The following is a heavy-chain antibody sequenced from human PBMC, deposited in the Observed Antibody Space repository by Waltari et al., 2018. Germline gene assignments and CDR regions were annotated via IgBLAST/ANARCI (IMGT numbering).Heavy chain of an antibody. CDR3: AIPYSFGGYAPFKFGMDV. V-gene: IGHV5-51*03. CDR1: GYSFTSYW. CDR2: IYPGDSDT. Sequence: EVQLVQSGAEVKKPGESLKISCKGSGYSFTSYWIGWVRQMPGKGLEWMGIIYPGDSDTMYSPSFQGQVTISADKSISTAYLQWSSLKASDTAMYYCAIPYSFGGYAPFKFGMDVWGQGTTVTVSS. D-gene: IGHD5-12*01. J-gene: IGHJ6*02.